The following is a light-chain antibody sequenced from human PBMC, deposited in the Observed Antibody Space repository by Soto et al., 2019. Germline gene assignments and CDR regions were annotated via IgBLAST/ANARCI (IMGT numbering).Light chain of an antibody. CDR1: QSISSW. V-gene: IGKV1-5*01. CDR2: DAT. Sequence: DIQMTQSPSTLSAPVGDRVTITCRASQSISSWLAWYQQKPGKAPKLLIYDATSLESGVPSRFSGSGSGTEFTLTISSLQPDDFATYYCQQHQSYWTFGQGTKVDIK. CDR3: QQHQSYWT. J-gene: IGKJ1*01.